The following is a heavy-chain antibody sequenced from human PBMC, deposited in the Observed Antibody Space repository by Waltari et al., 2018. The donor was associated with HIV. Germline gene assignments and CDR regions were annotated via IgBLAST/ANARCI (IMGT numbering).Heavy chain of an antibody. CDR3: ATSRTFDY. J-gene: IGHJ4*02. CDR1: GFTFSSHW. V-gene: IGHV3-7*01. Sequence: EVQLVESGGGLVQPRGSLRLSCAASGFTFSSHWMSWVRQAPGKGLEWVANIKQDGSEKYYVDSVKGRFTISRDNAKNSLYLQMSSLRAEDTAVYYCATSRTFDYWGQGTLVTVSS. CDR2: IKQDGSEK.